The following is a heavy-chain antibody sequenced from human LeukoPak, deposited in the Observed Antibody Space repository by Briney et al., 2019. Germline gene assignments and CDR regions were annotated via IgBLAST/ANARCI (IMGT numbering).Heavy chain of an antibody. J-gene: IGHJ1*01. Sequence: PSETLSLTCTVSGGSISSSSYYWGWIRQPPGKGLEWIGSIYYSGSTYYNPSLKSRVTISVDTSKNQFSLKLSSVTAADTAVYHCASRYYYDTRGYFLHWGQGTLVAVSS. V-gene: IGHV4-39*01. CDR3: ASRYYYDTRGYFLH. CDR1: GGSISSSSYY. CDR2: IYYSGST. D-gene: IGHD3-22*01.